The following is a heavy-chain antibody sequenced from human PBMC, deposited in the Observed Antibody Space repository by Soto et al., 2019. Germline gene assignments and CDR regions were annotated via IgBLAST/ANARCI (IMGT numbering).Heavy chain of an antibody. CDR3: ARDRDWNLDY. Sequence: ASVKVSCKASGYTFSNYGFSWMRQAPGQGLEWMGWIYIDDTKYAQNLQGRVTMTTDTSTSTVYMELRSLRSDDTAVYYCARDRDWNLDYWGQGTLVTVSS. V-gene: IGHV1-18*01. CDR2: IYIDDT. CDR1: GYTFSNYG. J-gene: IGHJ4*02. D-gene: IGHD1-1*01.